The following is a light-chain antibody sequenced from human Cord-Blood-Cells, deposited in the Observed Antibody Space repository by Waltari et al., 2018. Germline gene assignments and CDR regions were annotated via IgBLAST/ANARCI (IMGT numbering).Light chain of an antibody. CDR1: QSISSY. V-gene: IGKV1-39*01. J-gene: IGKJ1*01. CDR3: QQSYSTPRT. CDR2: AAS. Sequence: DSQMTQSPSSLSASVGDRVTITCRASQSISSYLNWYQQKPGKAPKLLIYAASSLQSGIPSRCSGSGSGTDFTLTISSLQPEDFATYYCQQSYSTPRTFGQGTKVEIK.